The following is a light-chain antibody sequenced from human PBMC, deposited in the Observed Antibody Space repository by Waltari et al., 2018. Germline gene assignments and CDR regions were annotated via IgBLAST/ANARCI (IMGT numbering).Light chain of an antibody. J-gene: IGLJ1*01. CDR2: DVN. Sequence: QSALTQPRSVSGSPGQSVTISCTGTSSDVGDYDFVSWYQHHPDKAPKLIIYDVNKRPSWVPDRFSGSKSDNTASLTISGLQAEDEADYYCCSYAGTYINYVFGSGTTVTVL. V-gene: IGLV2-11*01. CDR3: CSYAGTYINYV. CDR1: SSDVGDYDF.